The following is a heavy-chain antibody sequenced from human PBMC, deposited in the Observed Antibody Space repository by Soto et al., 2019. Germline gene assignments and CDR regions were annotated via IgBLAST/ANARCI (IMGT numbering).Heavy chain of an antibody. Sequence: SETLSLTCTVSGDSVSKYYWNWIRQPAGKGLEWIGRIHSTRSPNYNPSLKSRVTMSVDTSKNQFSLKLNLTSVTAADTAVYYCARSPAYGDYANLDTWGQGTLVTVYS. CDR2: IHSTRSP. CDR3: ARSPAYGDYANLDT. J-gene: IGHJ5*02. D-gene: IGHD4-17*01. CDR1: GDSVSKYY. V-gene: IGHV4-4*07.